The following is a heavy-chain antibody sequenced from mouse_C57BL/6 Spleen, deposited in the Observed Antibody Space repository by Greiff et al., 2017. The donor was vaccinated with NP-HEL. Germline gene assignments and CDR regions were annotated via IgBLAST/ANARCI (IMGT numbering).Heavy chain of an antibody. Sequence: QVQLKESGAELAKPGASVKLSCKASGYTFTSYWMHWVKQRPGQGLEWIGYINPSSGYTKYNQKIKDKATLTADKSSSTAYMQLSSLTYEDSAVYYCAKLRPSPNYWGQGTTLTVSS. CDR3: AKLRPSPNY. CDR2: INPSSGYT. J-gene: IGHJ2*01. D-gene: IGHD1-2*01. CDR1: GYTFTSYW. V-gene: IGHV1-7*01.